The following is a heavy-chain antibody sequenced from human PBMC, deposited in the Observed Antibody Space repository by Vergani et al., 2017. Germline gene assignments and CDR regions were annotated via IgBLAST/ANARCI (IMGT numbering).Heavy chain of an antibody. V-gene: IGHV1-46*01. D-gene: IGHD2-2*01. CDR2: INPRGGST. Sequence: QVQLVQSGAEVKKPGASVKVSCKASGYTFTSYYMHWVRQAPGQGLGWMGIINPRGGSTSYAQKFQGRGTMTRDTSTSTVYMELSSLRSEDTSVYYCARRGDCSSTSCYGSSYWYFDLWGRGTLVTVSS. CDR1: GYTFTSYY. J-gene: IGHJ2*01. CDR3: ARRGDCSSTSCYGSSYWYFDL.